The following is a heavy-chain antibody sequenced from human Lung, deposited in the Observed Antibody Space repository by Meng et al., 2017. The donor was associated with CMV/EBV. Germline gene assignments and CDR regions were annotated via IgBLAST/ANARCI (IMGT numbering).Heavy chain of an antibody. V-gene: IGHV3-30*02. Sequence: QVQLVESGGGVGQPGGSLSLSCAASGFTFSSYGMHWVRQAPGKGLEWVAFIRYDGSNKYYADSVKGRFTISRDNSKNTLYLQMNSLRAEDTAVYYCAKRITMEIWGSGFDYWGQGTLGTVSS. CDR2: IRYDGSNK. J-gene: IGHJ4*02. CDR3: AKRITMEIWGSGFDY. D-gene: IGHD3-10*01. CDR1: GFTFSSYG.